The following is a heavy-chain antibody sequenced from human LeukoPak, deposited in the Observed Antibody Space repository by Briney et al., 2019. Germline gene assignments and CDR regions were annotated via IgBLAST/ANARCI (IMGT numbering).Heavy chain of an antibody. CDR2: IYYSGST. V-gene: IGHV4-59*12. CDR1: GGSISSYY. Sequence: PSETLSLTCTVSGGSISSYYWSWIRQPPGKGLEWIGYIYYSGSTNYNPSLKSRVTISVDTSKNQFSLKLSSVTAADTAVYYCAREPVAGTSFDYWGQGTLVTVSS. D-gene: IGHD6-19*01. CDR3: AREPVAGTSFDY. J-gene: IGHJ4*02.